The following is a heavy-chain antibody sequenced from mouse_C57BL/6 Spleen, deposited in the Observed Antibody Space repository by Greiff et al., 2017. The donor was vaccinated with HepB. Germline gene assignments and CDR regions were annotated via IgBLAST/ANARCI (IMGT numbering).Heavy chain of an antibody. CDR1: GYAFSSYW. J-gene: IGHJ3*01. Sequence: VKLMESGAELVKPGASVKISCKASGYAFSSYWMNWVKQRPGKGLEWIGQIYPGDGDTNYNGKFKGKATLTADKSSSTAYMQLSSLTSEDSAVYFCARGGYGSSYETWFAYWGQGTLVTVSA. CDR2: IYPGDGDT. V-gene: IGHV1-80*01. D-gene: IGHD1-1*01. CDR3: ARGGYGSSYETWFAY.